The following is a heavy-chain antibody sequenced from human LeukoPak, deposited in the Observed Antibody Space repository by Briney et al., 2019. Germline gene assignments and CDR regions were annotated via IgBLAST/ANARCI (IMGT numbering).Heavy chain of an antibody. CDR3: ANGGTYSSGP. CDR1: GFSFSTYW. J-gene: IGHJ5*02. Sequence: PGGSLRLSCVASGFSFSTYWMSWVRQAPGKGLEWVANIKQDGGEKYYVDSVKGRFTISRDNAKNSVYLQMNRLRVEDTAVYYCANGGTYSSGPWGQGTLVTVSS. V-gene: IGHV3-7*01. CDR2: IKQDGGEK. D-gene: IGHD3-22*01.